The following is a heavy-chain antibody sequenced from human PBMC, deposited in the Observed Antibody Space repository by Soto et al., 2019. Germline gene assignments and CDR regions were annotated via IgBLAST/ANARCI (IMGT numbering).Heavy chain of an antibody. J-gene: IGHJ2*01. CDR3: ARGGSLNWYFDL. D-gene: IGHD1-26*01. V-gene: IGHV3-74*01. CDR2: INSDGSST. CDR1: GFTFSSYW. Sequence: EVQLVESGGGLVQPGGSLRLSCAASGFTFSSYWMLWVRQAPGKGLVWVSRINSDGSSTSYADSVKGRFTISRDNAKKTLYLQMNRLRAEDTAVYSCARGGSLNWYFDLWGRGTLVTVSS.